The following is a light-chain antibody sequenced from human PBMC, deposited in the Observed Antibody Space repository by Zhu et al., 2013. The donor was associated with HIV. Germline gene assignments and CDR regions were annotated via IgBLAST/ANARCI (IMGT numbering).Light chain of an antibody. J-gene: IGKJ3*01. CDR2: AAS. CDR1: QDIGNH. Sequence: IQLTQSPSTLSASVGDRVTITCRATQDIGNHLAWYQQKSGKAPELLVYAASTLQDGVPSRFAGRGSGTEFTLTITGLQPEDFATYYCHHVNDNPAFGPGTTVDFK. V-gene: IGKV1-9*01. CDR3: HHVNDNPA.